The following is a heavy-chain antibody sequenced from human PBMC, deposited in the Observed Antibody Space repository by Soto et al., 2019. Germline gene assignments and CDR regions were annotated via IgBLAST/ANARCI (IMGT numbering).Heavy chain of an antibody. CDR1: GYTFTGYY. CDR2: INPNSGGT. Sequence: ASVKVSCKASGYTFTGYYMHWVRQAPGQGLEWMGWINPNSGGTNYAQKFQGRVTMTRDTSISTAYMELSRLRSDDTAVYYCASTGYSSGWSPSNLHYGGNSGRRYFEYWGQGTLVTVSS. J-gene: IGHJ4*02. CDR3: ASTGYSSGWSPSNLHYGGNSGRRYFEY. D-gene: IGHD6-19*01. V-gene: IGHV1-2*02.